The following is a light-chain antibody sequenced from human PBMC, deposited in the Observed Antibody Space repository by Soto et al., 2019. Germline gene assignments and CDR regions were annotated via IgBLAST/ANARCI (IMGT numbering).Light chain of an antibody. Sequence: QSALTQPASVSGSPGQSITISCTGTSSDVGTYNYVSWYQQHPGEAPKLIIYDVSNRPSGVSIRFSGSKSGNTASLTISGLQAEDEADYYCSSYTSSKSGIFGGGTKLTVL. CDR1: SSDVGTYNY. J-gene: IGLJ2*01. CDR3: SSYTSSKSGI. CDR2: DVS. V-gene: IGLV2-14*01.